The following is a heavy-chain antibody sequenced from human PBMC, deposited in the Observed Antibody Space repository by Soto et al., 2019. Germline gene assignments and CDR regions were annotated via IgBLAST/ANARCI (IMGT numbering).Heavy chain of an antibody. V-gene: IGHV3-23*01. D-gene: IGHD5-18*01. J-gene: IGHJ4*02. Sequence: GGSLRLSCAASGFTFSSYAMSWVRQAPGKGLEWVSAISGSGGSTYYADSVKGRFTISRADSKNTLYLQMNSLRTEYTAVYYCAKPTRTRGYSYVLVAATWYYFDYWGQGTLVTVSS. CDR1: GFTFSSYA. CDR3: AKPTRTRGYSYVLVAATWYYFDY. CDR2: ISGSGGST.